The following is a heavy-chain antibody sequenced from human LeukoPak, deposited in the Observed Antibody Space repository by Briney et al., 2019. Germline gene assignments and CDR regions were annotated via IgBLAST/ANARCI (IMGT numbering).Heavy chain of an antibody. CDR1: GFTFSSYW. CDR2: IKQDGSEK. D-gene: IGHD2-2*01. Sequence: GGSLRLSCAASGFTFSSYWMSWVRQAPGKGLEWVANIKQDGSEKYYVDSVKGRFTISRDNAKNSLYLQMNSLRAEDTAVYYCARVPGCSSTGCLGTFDYWGQGTLVTVSS. J-gene: IGHJ4*02. V-gene: IGHV3-7*01. CDR3: ARVPGCSSTGCLGTFDY.